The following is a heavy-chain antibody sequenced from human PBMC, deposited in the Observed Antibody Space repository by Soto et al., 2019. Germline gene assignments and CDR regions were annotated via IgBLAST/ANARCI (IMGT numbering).Heavy chain of an antibody. D-gene: IGHD3-22*01. V-gene: IGHV4-59*01. J-gene: IGHJ3*02. CDR2: IYYSGST. Sequence: XATLDLTFTVSGGSISSYYWSWIRQPPGKGLEWIGYIYYSGSTNYNPSLKSRVTISVDTSKNQFSLKLSSVTAADTAVYYCARVTGDSSGYYYGTHAFDIWGQGTMVTVSS. CDR3: ARVTGDSSGYYYGTHAFDI. CDR1: GGSISSYY.